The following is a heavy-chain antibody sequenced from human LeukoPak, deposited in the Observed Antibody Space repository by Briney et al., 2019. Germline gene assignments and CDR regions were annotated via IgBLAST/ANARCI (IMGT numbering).Heavy chain of an antibody. V-gene: IGHV3-30*04. CDR2: ISYDGSNK. D-gene: IGHD3-22*01. CDR3: ARDWDYYDSSGYDPLDDY. J-gene: IGHJ4*02. CDR1: GFTFSSYA. Sequence: GSLRLSCAASGFTFSSYAMHWVRQAPGKGLEWVAVISYDGSNKYYADSVKGRFTISRDNSKNTLYLQMNSLRAEDTAVYYCARDWDYYDSSGYDPLDDYWGQGTLVTVSS.